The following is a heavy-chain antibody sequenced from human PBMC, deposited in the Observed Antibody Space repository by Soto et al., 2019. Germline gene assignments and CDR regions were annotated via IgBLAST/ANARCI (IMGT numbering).Heavy chain of an antibody. J-gene: IGHJ6*03. V-gene: IGHV3-11*01. CDR1: GFTFSDYY. Sequence: GGSLRLSCAASGFTFSDYYMSWIRQAPGKGLEWVSYISSSGSTIYYADSVKGRFTISRDNAKNSLYLQMNSLRAEDTAVYYCARGFYSSSWPIHYYYYYMDVWGKGTTVTVSS. D-gene: IGHD6-13*01. CDR3: ARGFYSSSWPIHYYYYYMDV. CDR2: ISSSGSTI.